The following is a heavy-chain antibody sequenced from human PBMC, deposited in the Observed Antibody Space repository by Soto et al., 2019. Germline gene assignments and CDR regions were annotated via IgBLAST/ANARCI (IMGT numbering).Heavy chain of an antibody. D-gene: IGHD3-3*01. CDR1: GDSISRGGYF. V-gene: IGHV4-31*03. J-gene: IGHJ6*03. CDR2: IYDSGSA. Sequence: QVPLQESGPGLVKPSQTLSLTCIVSGDSISRGGYFWTWIRQHPGKGLEWIGYIYDSGSAFYNPSLKSRVTMTGDTSKNQFSLNLRSVTASDTAVFYCARSVLRPNHDMDVWGKGTAVAVSS. CDR3: ARSVLRPNHDMDV.